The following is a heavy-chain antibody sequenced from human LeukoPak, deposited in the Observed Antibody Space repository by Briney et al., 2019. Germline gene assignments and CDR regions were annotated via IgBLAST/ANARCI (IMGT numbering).Heavy chain of an antibody. V-gene: IGHV1-69*13. D-gene: IGHD3-3*01. CDR3: AKYPGAQYYDFLSGYFDY. CDR1: GGTFSSYA. J-gene: IGHJ4*02. Sequence: SVKVSCKASGGTFSSYAISWVRQAPGQGLEWVGGIIPIFGTANYAQKFQGRVTITADESTTTAYMELRKLSSEDTAEYYLAKYPGAQYYDFLSGYFDYWGQGTLVTVSS. CDR2: IIPIFGTA.